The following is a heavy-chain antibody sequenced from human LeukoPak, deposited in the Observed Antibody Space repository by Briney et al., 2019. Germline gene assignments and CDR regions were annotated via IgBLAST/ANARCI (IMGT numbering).Heavy chain of an antibody. D-gene: IGHD2-2*01. CDR1: GFTFSSYS. J-gene: IGHJ6*02. Sequence: PGGSLRLSCAASGFTFSSYSMNWVRQAPGKGLEWVANIKQDGSEKYYVDSVKGRFTISRDNAKNSLYLQMNSLRAEDTAVYYCARDPYQLALYYYYGMDVWGQGTTVTVSS. CDR2: IKQDGSEK. V-gene: IGHV3-7*01. CDR3: ARDPYQLALYYYYGMDV.